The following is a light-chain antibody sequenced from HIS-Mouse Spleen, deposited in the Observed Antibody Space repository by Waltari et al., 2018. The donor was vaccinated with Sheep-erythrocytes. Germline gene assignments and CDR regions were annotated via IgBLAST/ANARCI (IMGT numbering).Light chain of an antibody. CDR2: EGS. CDR3: CTYAGSSTPWV. CDR1: SSDVGSYNL. V-gene: IGLV2-23*01. Sequence: QSALTQPASVSGSPGQSITISCTGTSSDVGSYNLVSWYQHHPGKAPKLMIYEGSKRPSGVSNRFSGCKSGNTASLTISGLQAEDEADYYCCTYAGSSTPWVFGGGTKLTVL. J-gene: IGLJ3*02.